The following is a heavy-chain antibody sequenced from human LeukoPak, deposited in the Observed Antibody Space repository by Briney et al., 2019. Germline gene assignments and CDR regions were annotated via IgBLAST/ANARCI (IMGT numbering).Heavy chain of an antibody. D-gene: IGHD3-3*01. V-gene: IGHV4-34*01. J-gene: IGHJ4*02. CDR2: INHSGST. CDR3: ARNPYDFWSGYFTHHFVY. CDR1: GGSFSGYY. Sequence: SETLSLTCAVYGGSFSGYYWSWIRQPPGKGLEWIGEINHSGSTNYNPSLKSRVTISADTSKNQFSLKLSSVTAADTAVYYCARNPYDFWSGYFTHHFVYWGQGTLVTVSS.